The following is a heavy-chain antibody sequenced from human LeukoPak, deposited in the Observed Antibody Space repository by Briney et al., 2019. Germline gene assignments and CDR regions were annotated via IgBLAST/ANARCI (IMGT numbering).Heavy chain of an antibody. CDR3: ARYYYDSSSYYYYGMDV. V-gene: IGHV3-7*01. CDR1: GFTFSSYW. D-gene: IGHD3-22*01. J-gene: IGHJ6*02. Sequence: GGSLRLSCAASGFTFSSYWMSWVRQAPGKGLEWVANIKQDGSEKYYVDSVKGRFTISRDNAKNSLYLQMNSLRAEDTAVYYCARYYYDSSSYYYYGMDVWGQGTTVTVSS. CDR2: IKQDGSEK.